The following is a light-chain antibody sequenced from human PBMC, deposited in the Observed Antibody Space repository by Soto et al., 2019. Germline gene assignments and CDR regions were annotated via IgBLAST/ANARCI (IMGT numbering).Light chain of an antibody. CDR3: QSCDSSLSAL. V-gene: IGLV1-40*01. Sequence: QSVLTQPPSVSRAPGQRVTISCTGSSSNIGAGYDVHWYQQLPGTAPKLLIYGNSNRRSGVPDRFSGSKSGTSASLAITGLQAEDEADYYCQSCDSSLSALFGGGTKLTVL. J-gene: IGLJ3*02. CDR2: GNS. CDR1: SSNIGAGYD.